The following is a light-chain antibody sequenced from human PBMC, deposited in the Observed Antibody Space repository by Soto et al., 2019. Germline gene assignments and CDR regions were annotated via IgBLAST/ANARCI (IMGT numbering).Light chain of an antibody. V-gene: IGKV3-20*01. J-gene: IGKJ1*01. CDR2: GAS. CDR3: QHYGSSRT. CDR1: QTINNN. Sequence: VMTQAPATLSVPPGERATLSCRASQTINNNVAWYQLKDGQVPRLVIYGASTRATDIPARFSGSGSGTDFTLTISRLEPDDFAVYYCQHYGSSRTFGQGTKVDIK.